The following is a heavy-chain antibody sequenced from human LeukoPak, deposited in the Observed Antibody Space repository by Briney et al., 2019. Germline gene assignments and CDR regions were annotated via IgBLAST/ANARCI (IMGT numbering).Heavy chain of an antibody. J-gene: IGHJ3*02. CDR3: AKQALSGFCRVPNAFDI. CDR1: GFTFSSYA. V-gene: IGHV3-23*01. D-gene: IGHD2-2*03. Sequence: GGSLRLSCAASGFTFSSYAMSWVRQAPGNGLEWVSAISGSGGSTYYADSVKGRFTISRDNSKNTLYLQMNSLRAEDTAVYYCAKQALSGFCRVPNAFDIWGQGTMVTVSS. CDR2: ISGSGGST.